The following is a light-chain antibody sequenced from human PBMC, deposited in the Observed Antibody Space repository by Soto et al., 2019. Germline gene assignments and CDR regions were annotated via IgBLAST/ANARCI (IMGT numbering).Light chain of an antibody. CDR3: SSYAGSNIVI. Sequence: QSALTQPHSASGSPGQSVTISCTGTSSDVGIYNYVSWYQHHPGKAPTLMIYEVNKRPSGVPDRFSGSKSVNTASLTVSGLQAEDEADYYCSSYAGSNIVIFGGGTKLTVL. V-gene: IGLV2-8*01. CDR1: SSDVGIYNY. CDR2: EVN. J-gene: IGLJ2*01.